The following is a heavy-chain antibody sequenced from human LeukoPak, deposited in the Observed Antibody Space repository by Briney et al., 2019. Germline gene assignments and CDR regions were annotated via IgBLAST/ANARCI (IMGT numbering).Heavy chain of an antibody. J-gene: IGHJ1*01. CDR1: GYSFTSYW. Sequence: HGESLKISCKGSGYSFTSYWIGWVPQLPGKGLEWMGIIYAGDSDTRYSPSFEGQVTISADKSISTAYLQWSSLKASDTAMYYCARVMVQGAQPFFQHWGQGTLVTVSS. D-gene: IGHD3-10*01. V-gene: IGHV5-51*01. CDR3: ARVMVQGAQPFFQH. CDR2: IYAGDSDT.